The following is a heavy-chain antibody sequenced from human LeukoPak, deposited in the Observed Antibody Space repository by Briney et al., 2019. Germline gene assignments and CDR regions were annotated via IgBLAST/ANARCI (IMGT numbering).Heavy chain of an antibody. CDR2: ISAYNGNT. V-gene: IGHV1-18*01. CDR1: GYTFTSYG. CDR3: ARDGYYDFWSGYNNWFDP. D-gene: IGHD3-3*01. J-gene: IGHJ5*02. Sequence: ASVTVSFKASGYTFTSYGVSWVRQAPGQGLEWMGWISAYNGNTNYAQKLQGRVTMTTDTSTSTAYMELRSLRSDDTAVYYCARDGYYDFWSGYNNWFDPWGQGTLVTVSS.